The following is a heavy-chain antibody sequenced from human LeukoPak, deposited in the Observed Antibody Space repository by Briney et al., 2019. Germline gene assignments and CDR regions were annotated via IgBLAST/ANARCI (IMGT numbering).Heavy chain of an antibody. V-gene: IGHV1-24*01. Sequence: GASVKVSCKVSGYTLTELSMHWVRQAPGKGLEWMGGFDPEDGETIYAQKFQGRVTMTEDTSTDTAYMELRSLRSDDTAVYYCARHTLYGSGSYYVYYFDYWGQGTLVTVSS. D-gene: IGHD3-10*01. J-gene: IGHJ4*02. CDR3: ARHTLYGSGSYYVYYFDY. CDR2: FDPEDGET. CDR1: GYTLTELS.